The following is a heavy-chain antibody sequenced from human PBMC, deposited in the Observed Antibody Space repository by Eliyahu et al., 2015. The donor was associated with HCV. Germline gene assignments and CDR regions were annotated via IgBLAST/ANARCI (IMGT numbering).Heavy chain of an antibody. V-gene: IGHV3-23*01. CDR2: FGAGGGSP. CDR3: AKAAGRLFVKPAIDY. CDR1: GFTFSSYA. J-gene: IGHJ4*02. Sequence: EVQLLESGGGLVQPGGSLRLSCAASGFTFSSYAMSWVRQAPGKGLGGVPNFGAGGGSPYYADSVKGRFTISRDNSKDTLYLQMSSLGAEDTAVYFCAKAAGRLFVKPAIDYLGQGTLVTVSS. D-gene: IGHD3-3*01.